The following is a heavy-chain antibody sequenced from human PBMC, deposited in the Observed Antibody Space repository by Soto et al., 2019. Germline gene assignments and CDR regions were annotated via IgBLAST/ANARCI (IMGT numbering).Heavy chain of an antibody. D-gene: IGHD3-10*01. J-gene: IGHJ6*02. CDR3: ASGPPGGGYYCYYGMDV. CDR2: IIPIFGTA. Sequence: SVKVSCKASGGTFSSYAISWVRQAPGQGLEWMGGIIPIFGTANYAQKFQGRVTITADESTSTAYMELSSLRSEDTAVYYCASGPPGGGYYCYYGMDVWGQGTTVTVSS. V-gene: IGHV1-69*13. CDR1: GGTFSSYA.